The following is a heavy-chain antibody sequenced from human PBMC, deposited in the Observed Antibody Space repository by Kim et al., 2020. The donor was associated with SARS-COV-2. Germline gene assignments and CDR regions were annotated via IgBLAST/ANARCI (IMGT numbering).Heavy chain of an antibody. V-gene: IGHV2-70*01. CDR3: ARNFVTTAPHFDY. Sequence: YSTALKTRLTISKDTSKNQVVLTMTNMDPVDTATYYCARNFVTTAPHFDYWGQGTLVTVSS. J-gene: IGHJ4*02. D-gene: IGHD4-17*01.